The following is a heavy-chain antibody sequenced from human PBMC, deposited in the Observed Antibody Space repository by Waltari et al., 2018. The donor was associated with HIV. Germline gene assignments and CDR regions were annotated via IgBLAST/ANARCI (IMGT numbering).Heavy chain of an antibody. V-gene: IGHV3-21*01. D-gene: IGHD6-19*01. Sequence: EVQLVQSGGGLVKPGGSLRLSCAASGSTFSSYSMNWVGQAPGKGLEWVSSISSSSYIYYADSVKGRFTISRDNAKNSLYLQMNSLRAEDTAVYYCAKTIAVTLGYYYGMDVWGQGTTVTVSS. CDR2: ISSSSYI. J-gene: IGHJ6*02. CDR3: AKTIAVTLGYYYGMDV. CDR1: GSTFSSYS.